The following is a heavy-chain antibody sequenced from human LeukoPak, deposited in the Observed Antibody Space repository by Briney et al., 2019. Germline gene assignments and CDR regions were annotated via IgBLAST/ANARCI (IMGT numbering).Heavy chain of an antibody. CDR1: GSTLTELS. V-gene: IGHV1-24*01. D-gene: IGHD4-23*01. CDR3: ATDHHGGNFAGAFDI. J-gene: IGHJ3*02. Sequence: GASVKVSCKVSGSTLTELSMHWVRQAPGKGLEWMGGFDPEDGETIYAQRFQGRVTMTEDTSTDTAYMELSSLRSEDTAVYYCATDHHGGNFAGAFDIWGQGTMVTVSA. CDR2: FDPEDGET.